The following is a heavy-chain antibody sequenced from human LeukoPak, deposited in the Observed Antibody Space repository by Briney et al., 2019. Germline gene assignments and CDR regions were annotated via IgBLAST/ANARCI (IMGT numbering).Heavy chain of an antibody. Sequence: PGGSLRLSCAASGFTFSSYWMSWVRQAPGKGLEWVANIKQDGSEKYYVDSVKGRFTISRDNAKNSLYLQMNSLRAEDTAVYYCARDKGLREVGFDYWGQGTLVTVSS. CDR3: ARDKGLREVGFDY. CDR2: IKQDGSEK. CDR1: GFTFSSYW. V-gene: IGHV3-7*01. D-gene: IGHD5/OR15-5a*01. J-gene: IGHJ4*02.